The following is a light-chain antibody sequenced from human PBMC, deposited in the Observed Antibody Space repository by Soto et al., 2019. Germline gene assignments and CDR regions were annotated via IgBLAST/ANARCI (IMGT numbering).Light chain of an antibody. V-gene: IGKV3-15*01. CDR1: QSVSSN. Sequence: EIVMTQSPATLSVSPGERATLSCRASQSVSSNLAWYQQKPGQTPKLLIYVASTRATGIPARFSGSGSVTEFTLTISSLQSEDFAVYYCQQYNVWPLNFGGGTKVEFK. CDR2: VAS. J-gene: IGKJ4*01. CDR3: QQYNVWPLN.